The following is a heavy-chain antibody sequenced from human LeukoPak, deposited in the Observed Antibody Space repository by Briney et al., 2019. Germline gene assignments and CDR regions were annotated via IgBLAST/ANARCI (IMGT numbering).Heavy chain of an antibody. V-gene: IGHV3-33*01. CDR3: ARDEYHDGSGYWAL. Sequence: GGSLRLSCAASRFTFRSHAMHWVRQAPGKGLEWVAVIWYDGSKTNYADSVKGRFTISRDNSKNTLLLQMNSLRHEDTAIYYCARDEYHDGSGYWALWGQGTLVIVSS. D-gene: IGHD3-22*01. CDR2: IWYDGSKT. CDR1: RFTFRSHA. J-gene: IGHJ4*02.